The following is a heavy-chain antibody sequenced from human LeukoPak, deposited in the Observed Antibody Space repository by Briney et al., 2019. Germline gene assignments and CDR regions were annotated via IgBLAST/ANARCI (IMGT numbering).Heavy chain of an antibody. J-gene: IGHJ4*02. CDR3: ARDLGGKLGTFDY. CDR1: GGSISSGDYY. CDR2: IYYSGST. Sequence: PSETLSLTCTVSGGSISSGDYYWSWIRQPPGKGLEWIGYIYYSGSTYYNPSLKSRVTISVDTSKNQFSLKLSSVTAADTAVYYCARDLGGKLGTFDYWGQGTLVTVSS. V-gene: IGHV4-30-4*01. D-gene: IGHD3-16*01.